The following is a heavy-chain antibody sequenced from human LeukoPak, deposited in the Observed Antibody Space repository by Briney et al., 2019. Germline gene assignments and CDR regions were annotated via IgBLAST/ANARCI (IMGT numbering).Heavy chain of an antibody. J-gene: IGHJ4*02. CDR3: ARGLWSAHGFGYYFDY. CDR1: GYTFSIYA. V-gene: IGHV1-3*01. Sequence: ASVNVSCKASGYTFSIYAINWVRQAPGQRFEWMGWINAGNGHTKYSQNFQGRVTITRDTSASTVYMDLSSLRSEDTAVYYCARGLWSAHGFGYYFDYWGQGTLVTVSS. D-gene: IGHD2-2*03. CDR2: INAGNGHT.